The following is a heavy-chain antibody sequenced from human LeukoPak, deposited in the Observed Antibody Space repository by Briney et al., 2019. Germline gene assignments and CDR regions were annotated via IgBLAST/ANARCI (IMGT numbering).Heavy chain of an antibody. CDR2: IYYSGTT. D-gene: IGHD6-13*01. V-gene: IGHV4-59*11. J-gene: IGHJ4*02. Sequence: PSETLSLTCTVSGGSISSHYWSWIRQPPGKGLEWIGYIYYSGTTNYNPSLKSQVTISVDTSKNQFSLKLSSVTAADTAVYYCARGVYIAAAQYGYWGQGTLVTVSS. CDR3: ARGVYIAAAQYGY. CDR1: GGSISSHY.